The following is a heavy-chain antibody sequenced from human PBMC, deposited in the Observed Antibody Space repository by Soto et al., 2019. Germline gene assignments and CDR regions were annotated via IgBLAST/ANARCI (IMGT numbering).Heavy chain of an antibody. D-gene: IGHD2-15*01. J-gene: IGHJ5*02. Sequence: QLVESGGDLVKPGGSLRLSCAASGFAFTSAWMNWVRQAPGKGLEWGARIKSKSRGETTDYAAPVKGRFTISRDDSKNTLYLQMNNLIREDTGVYYCTSLYRLDPWGQGTLVNVSS. CDR2: IKSKSRGETT. CDR3: TSLYRLDP. V-gene: IGHV3-15*01. CDR1: GFAFTSAW.